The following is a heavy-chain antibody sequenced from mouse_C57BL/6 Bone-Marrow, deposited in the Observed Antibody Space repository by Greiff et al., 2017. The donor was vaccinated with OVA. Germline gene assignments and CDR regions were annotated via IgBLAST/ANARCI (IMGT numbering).Heavy chain of an antibody. J-gene: IGHJ4*01. D-gene: IGHD3-3*01. Sequence: EVQLQESGGGLVKPGGSLKLSCAASGFTFSSYTMSWVRQTPEKRLEWVATISGGGGNTYYPDSVKGRFTISRDNAKNTLYLQMSSLRSEDTALYYCARRGDSSKDYAMDYWGQGTSVTVSS. CDR3: ARRGDSSKDYAMDY. CDR1: GFTFSSYT. V-gene: IGHV5-9*01. CDR2: ISGGGGNT.